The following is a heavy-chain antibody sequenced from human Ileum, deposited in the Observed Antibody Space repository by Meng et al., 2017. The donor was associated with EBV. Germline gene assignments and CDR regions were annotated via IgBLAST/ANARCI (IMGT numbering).Heavy chain of an antibody. CDR3: GRDQGRELINH. CDR2: VYHRGDT. D-gene: IGHD1-7*01. CDR1: GDSISSDIW. J-gene: IGHJ4*02. Sequence: VQLQASGPGLVKPSGALSLTCTVCGDSISSDIWWSWVRQPPGKGLEWIGEVYHRGDTNYNPSLKSRVDISVDKSKNQFYLSLFSVTAADTAVYYCGRDQGRELINHWGQGTLVTASS. V-gene: IGHV4-4*02.